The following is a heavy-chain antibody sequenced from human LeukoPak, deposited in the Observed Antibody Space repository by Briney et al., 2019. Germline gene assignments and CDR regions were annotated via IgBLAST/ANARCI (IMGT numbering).Heavy chain of an antibody. Sequence: PSETLSLTCAVSGGSISSGGYSWSWIRQPPGKGLEWIGYIYYSGSTNYNPSLKSRVTISVDTSKNQFSLKLSSVTAADTAVYYCARDGQPLLRHWYFDLWGRGTLVTVSS. J-gene: IGHJ2*01. CDR1: GGSISSGGYS. D-gene: IGHD2-2*01. V-gene: IGHV4-61*08. CDR2: IYYSGST. CDR3: ARDGQPLLRHWYFDL.